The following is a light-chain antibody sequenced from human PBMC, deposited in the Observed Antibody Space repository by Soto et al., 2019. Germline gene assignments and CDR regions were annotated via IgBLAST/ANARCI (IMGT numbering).Light chain of an antibody. CDR3: QQYKNWPL. V-gene: IGKV3-15*01. CDR2: GAS. J-gene: IGKJ5*01. CDR1: HSVNSH. Sequence: MIMTQSPATLSVSPGERVTLSCRTSHSVNSHVAWYQQKPGQAPRLLLYGASARATGIPVRFSGSGFGTEFTLTISSLQSEDFAVYYCQQYKNWPLFGQGTRLENK.